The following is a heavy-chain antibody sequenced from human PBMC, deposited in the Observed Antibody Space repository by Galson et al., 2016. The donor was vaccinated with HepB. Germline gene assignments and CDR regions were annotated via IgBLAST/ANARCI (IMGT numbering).Heavy chain of an antibody. Sequence: SLRLSCAVSGVAFSSLSMNWVRQAPGKGLEWVSYLPSENNIKHYADSVRGRFTISRDNAKNSLYLQMNSLRAEDTAVYYCARAETKRITIFGVDFWGQGTLVTVSS. CDR1: GVAFSSLS. CDR3: ARAETKRITIFGVDF. V-gene: IGHV3-48*01. CDR2: LPSENNIK. J-gene: IGHJ4*02. D-gene: IGHD3-3*01.